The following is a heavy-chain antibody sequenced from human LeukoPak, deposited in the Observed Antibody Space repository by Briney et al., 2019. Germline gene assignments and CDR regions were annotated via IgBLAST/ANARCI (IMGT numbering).Heavy chain of an antibody. Sequence: SETLSLTCTVSGGSISSSNYYWGWTRQPPGKGLEWIGSIYYSGSTYYTPSLKSRVTISVDTSKNQFSLKLSSVTAADTAVYSCARQGGSSGSYLIPIDFWGQGTLVTVSS. CDR2: IYYSGST. CDR1: GGSISSSNYY. CDR3: ARQGGSSGSYLIPIDF. J-gene: IGHJ4*02. D-gene: IGHD3-10*01. V-gene: IGHV4-39*01.